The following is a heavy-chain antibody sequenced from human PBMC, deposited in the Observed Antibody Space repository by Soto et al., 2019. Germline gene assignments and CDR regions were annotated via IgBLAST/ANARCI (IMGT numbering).Heavy chain of an antibody. CDR1: GFTFRTYA. V-gene: IGHV3-30-3*01. CDR2: ISYDGSNK. CDR3: ARTLTFGGLIVDY. D-gene: IGHD3-16*02. J-gene: IGHJ4*02. Sequence: PGGSLRLSCAASGFTFRTYAMHWVRQAPGKGLEWVAVISYDGSNKYYADSVKGRFTISRDNSKNTLYLQMNSLRAEDTAIYYCARTLTFGGLIVDYWGQGTLVTVSS.